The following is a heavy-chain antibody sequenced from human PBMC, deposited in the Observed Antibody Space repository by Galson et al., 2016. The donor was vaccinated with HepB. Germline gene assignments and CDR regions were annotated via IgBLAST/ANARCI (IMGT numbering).Heavy chain of an antibody. CDR3: TAGGDH. V-gene: IGHV3-7*01. D-gene: IGHD6-25*01. J-gene: IGHJ4*02. CDR1: GFSFSEYW. CDR2: IKKDGSEK. Sequence: SLRLSCAASGFSFSEYWMSWVRQAPGKGLEWVAHIKKDGSEKYYVESVKGRFTISRDNAKNSLYLQMNSLRGEDTAVYYCTAGGDHWGQGTLVTVSS.